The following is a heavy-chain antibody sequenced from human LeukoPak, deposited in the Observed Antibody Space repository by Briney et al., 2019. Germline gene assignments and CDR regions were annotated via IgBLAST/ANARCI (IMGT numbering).Heavy chain of an antibody. J-gene: IGHJ4*02. CDR2: IYYSGGT. CDR3: ARVSGSGSYSSDFDY. D-gene: IGHD1-26*01. V-gene: IGHV4-59*01. Sequence: PSETLSLTCTVSGGSISSYYWSWIRQPPGKGLEWIGYIYYSGGTNYNPSLKSRVTISVDTSKNQFSLKLSSVTAADTAVYYCARVSGSGSYSSDFDYWGQGTLVTVSS. CDR1: GGSISSYY.